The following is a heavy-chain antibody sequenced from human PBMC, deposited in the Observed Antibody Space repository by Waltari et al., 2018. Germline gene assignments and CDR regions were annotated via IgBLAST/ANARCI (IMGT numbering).Heavy chain of an antibody. V-gene: IGHV4-34*01. Sequence: QVQLQQWGAGLLKPSETLSLTCAVYGGSFSGYYWSWIRQPPGKGLGWIGEINHSGSTNYNPSLKSRVTISVDTSKNQFSLKLSSVTAADTAVYYCARDHITMSAFDIWGQGTMVTVSS. CDR3: ARDHITMSAFDI. CDR1: GGSFSGYY. D-gene: IGHD3-22*01. CDR2: INHSGST. J-gene: IGHJ3*02.